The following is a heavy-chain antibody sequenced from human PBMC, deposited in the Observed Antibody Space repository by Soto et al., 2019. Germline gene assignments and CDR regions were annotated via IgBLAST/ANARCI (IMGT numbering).Heavy chain of an antibody. Sequence: SETLSLTCTVSGGSISSYYWSWIRQPPGKGLEWIVYIYYSGSTSYNPSLKSRVTISVDTSKNQLSLKLSSVTAADTAVYYCARGNVEMATEPYYFDYWGQGTLVTVSS. CDR2: IYYSGST. CDR1: GGSISSYY. CDR3: ARGNVEMATEPYYFDY. J-gene: IGHJ4*02. V-gene: IGHV4-59*01. D-gene: IGHD5-12*01.